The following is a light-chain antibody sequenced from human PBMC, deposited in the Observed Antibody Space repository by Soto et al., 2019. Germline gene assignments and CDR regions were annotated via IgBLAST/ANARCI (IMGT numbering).Light chain of an antibody. CDR2: GAS. Sequence: IQLTQSPSSLSASVGDRVTITCRASPGIGRYLAWYQQNPGKAPKLLIYGASTLQRGVPSRFSGSGSGTDFTLTISSLQREDFATYYCQQLHSFPRTFGQGTKLEIK. CDR3: QQLHSFPRT. CDR1: PGIGRY. J-gene: IGKJ2*02. V-gene: IGKV1-9*01.